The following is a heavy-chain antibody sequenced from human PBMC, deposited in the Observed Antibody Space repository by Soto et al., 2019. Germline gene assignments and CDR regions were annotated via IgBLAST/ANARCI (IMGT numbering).Heavy chain of an antibody. CDR2: IYYSGST. CDR1: GGSISSGGYY. V-gene: IGHV4-31*03. Sequence: SETLSLTCTVSGGSISSGGYYWSWIRQHPGKGLEWIGYIYYSGSTYYNPSLKSRVTISVDTSKNQFSLKLSSVTAADTAVYYCARDPGRGLLPYYFDYWGQGTLVTVSS. CDR3: ARDPGRGLLPYYFDY. D-gene: IGHD3-22*01. J-gene: IGHJ4*02.